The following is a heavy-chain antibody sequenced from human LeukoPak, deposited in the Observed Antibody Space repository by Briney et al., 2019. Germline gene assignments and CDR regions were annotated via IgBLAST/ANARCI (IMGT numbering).Heavy chain of an antibody. D-gene: IGHD1-26*01. CDR2: ITSNSGSI. J-gene: IGHJ4*02. V-gene: IGHV3-21*04. CDR3: ARDLSSVGATLYYFDY. Sequence: GGSLRLSCAASGFSFSRYSMNWVRQAPGKGLEWVSSITSNSGSIKYADSVKGRFTISRDNAKNSLYLQMNSLRAEDTAVYYCARDLSSVGATLYYFDYWGQGTLVTVSS. CDR1: GFSFSRYS.